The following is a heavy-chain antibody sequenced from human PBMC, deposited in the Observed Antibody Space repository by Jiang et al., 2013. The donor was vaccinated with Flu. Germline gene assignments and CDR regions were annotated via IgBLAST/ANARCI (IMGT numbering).Heavy chain of an antibody. V-gene: IGHV3-21*01. CDR3: ARPTVNDYGDFDY. D-gene: IGHD4-17*01. CDR1: GFTFSSYN. J-gene: IGHJ4*02. Sequence: QLLESGGGLVKPGGSLRLSCAASGFTFSSYNMHWVRQAPGKGLEWVSSISGISNSYIYYADSVKGRFTISRDNAKNSLYLQMNSLRTEDTAVYYCARPTVNDYGDFDYWGQGTLVTVSS. CDR2: ISGISNSYI.